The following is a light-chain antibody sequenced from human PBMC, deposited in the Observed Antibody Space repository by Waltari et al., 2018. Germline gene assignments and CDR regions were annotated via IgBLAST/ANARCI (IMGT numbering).Light chain of an antibody. V-gene: IGKV3-11*01. Sequence: EIVLTQSPVTLSLSPGERAALTFRASQSVSNSFAWYQQKPGQAPRLLIYDASNRATGVPARFSGSGSGIDFTLTISSLEPEDFAVYYCQQRTTWTFGQGTKVEIK. J-gene: IGKJ1*01. CDR2: DAS. CDR3: QQRTTWT. CDR1: QSVSNS.